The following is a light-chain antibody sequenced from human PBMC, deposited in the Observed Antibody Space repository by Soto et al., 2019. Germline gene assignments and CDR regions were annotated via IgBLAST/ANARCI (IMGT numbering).Light chain of an antibody. J-gene: IGLJ2*01. V-gene: IGLV1-40*01. CDR2: GNS. CDR1: SSNIGAGYD. CDR3: QSYDSSLSAVV. Sequence: QSALTQPPSVSGAPGQRVTISCTGSSSNIGAGYDVHWYQQLPGTAPKLLIYGNSNRPSGVPDRFSGSKSGTSASLAITGIQAEDEADYYCQSYDSSLSAVVFGGGTKVTVL.